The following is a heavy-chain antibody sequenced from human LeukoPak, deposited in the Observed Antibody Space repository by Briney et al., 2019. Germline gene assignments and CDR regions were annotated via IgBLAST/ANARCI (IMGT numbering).Heavy chain of an antibody. CDR3: TRYCSGGSCYSYYFDY. V-gene: IGHV3-49*03. Sequence: PGGSLRLSCTASGFTFGDYAMSWFRQAPGKGLEWVGFIRSKAYGGTTEYAASAKGRFTISRDDSKSIAYLQMNSLKTEDTAVYYCTRYCSGGSCYSYYFDYWGQGTLVTVSS. CDR1: GFTFGDYA. J-gene: IGHJ4*02. CDR2: IRSKAYGGTT. D-gene: IGHD2-15*01.